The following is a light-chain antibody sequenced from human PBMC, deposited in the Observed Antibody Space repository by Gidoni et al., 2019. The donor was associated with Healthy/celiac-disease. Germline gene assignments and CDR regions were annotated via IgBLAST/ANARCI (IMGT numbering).Light chain of an antibody. CDR3: QKYYSTPRT. J-gene: IGKJ1*01. V-gene: IGKV4-1*01. CDR2: WAS. Sequence: DIVMTQSPDSLSVSLGERATINCKASKSVLYSSNNKNYLAWYQQKPGQPPKLLIYWASTRESGVPARFSGSGSGTDFTLTISSLQAEDVAVYYCQKYYSTPRTFGQGTKVEIK. CDR1: KSVLYSSNNKNY.